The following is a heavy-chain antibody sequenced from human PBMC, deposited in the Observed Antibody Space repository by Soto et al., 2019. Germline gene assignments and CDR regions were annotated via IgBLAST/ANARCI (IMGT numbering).Heavy chain of an antibody. D-gene: IGHD4-4*01. CDR3: ARPLRFDYSAYYGMDV. Sequence: SETLSLTCTVPGGSISSYYWSWIRQPPGKGLEWIGYIYYSGSTNYNPSLKSRVTISVDTSTSTAYMELSSRRSEDTAVYYCARPLRFDYSAYYGMDVWGQGTTVTVSS. J-gene: IGHJ6*02. V-gene: IGHV4-59*01. CDR2: IYYSGST. CDR1: GGSISSYY.